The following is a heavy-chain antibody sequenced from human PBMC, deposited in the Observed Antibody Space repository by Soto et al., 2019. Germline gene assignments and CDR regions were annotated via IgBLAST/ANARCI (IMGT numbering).Heavy chain of an antibody. J-gene: IGHJ4*02. V-gene: IGHV3-7*03. CDR2: IKYDGSEK. CDR3: VRDVGPITIFGEALSGYFDS. Sequence: LRLSCAASGFAFNNYWMSWVRQAPGKGPEWVASIKYDGSEKYYVDSVKGRFTVSRDNAKNSLSMHLNSLRADDTAVYYCVRDVGPITIFGEALSGYFDSWGQGTLVTVSS. CDR1: GFAFNNYW. D-gene: IGHD3-3*01.